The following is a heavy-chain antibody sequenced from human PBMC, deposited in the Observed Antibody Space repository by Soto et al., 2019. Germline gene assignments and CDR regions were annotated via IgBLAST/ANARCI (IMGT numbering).Heavy chain of an antibody. D-gene: IGHD3-10*01. V-gene: IGHV4-59*08. J-gene: IGHJ5*02. CDR2: IDYSGST. CDR1: GGSISSYY. Sequence: QVQLQESGPGLVKPSETLSLTCTVSGGSISSYYWSWIRQPPGKGLEWIGYIDYSGSTNYNPSLKSRVTISVDTSKNQFSLKLSSVTAADTAVYYCARLYPRGKWFDPWGQGTLVTVSS. CDR3: ARLYPRGKWFDP.